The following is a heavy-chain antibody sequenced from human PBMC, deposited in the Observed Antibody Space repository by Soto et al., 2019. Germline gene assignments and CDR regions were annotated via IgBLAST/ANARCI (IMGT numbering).Heavy chain of an antibody. D-gene: IGHD6-13*01. Sequence: GESLKISCKGSGYSFTSYWISWVRQMPGKGLEWMGRIDPSDSYTNYSPSFQGHVTISADKSISTAYLQWSSLKASDTAMDYCARHREQQLVHWKNWFDPWGQGTLVTVSS. CDR1: GYSFTSYW. V-gene: IGHV5-10-1*01. CDR2: IDPSDSYT. CDR3: ARHREQQLVHWKNWFDP. J-gene: IGHJ5*02.